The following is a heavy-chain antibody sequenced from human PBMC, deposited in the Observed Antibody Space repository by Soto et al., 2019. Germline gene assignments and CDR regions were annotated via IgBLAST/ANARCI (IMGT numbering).Heavy chain of an antibody. J-gene: IGHJ4*02. D-gene: IGHD2-21*01. Sequence: QVQLVESGGGVVQPGRSLRLSCAASGFSFSHYGMFWVRQAPGKGLEWVAMIWYDGSKTYYADSVKGRLTISRDNSKNTLYLQMDSLRAEDTALYFCARVGTVPDLDCFDSWGQGTLVTVSS. V-gene: IGHV3-33*01. CDR1: GFSFSHYG. CDR3: ARVGTVPDLDCFDS. CDR2: IWYDGSKT.